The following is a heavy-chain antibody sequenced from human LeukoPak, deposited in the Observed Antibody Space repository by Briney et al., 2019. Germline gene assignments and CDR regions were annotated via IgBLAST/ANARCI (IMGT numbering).Heavy chain of an antibody. D-gene: IGHD3-22*01. Sequence: GASVKVSCKASGYTFTGYYMHWVRQAPGQGLGWMGWINANSGDTGYAQKFQGRVTMTRDTSVSTAYMELSRLRSDDTAVYFCARADASRWFDYWGQGALVTVSS. CDR3: ARADASRWFDY. J-gene: IGHJ5*01. CDR1: GYTFTGYY. V-gene: IGHV1-2*02. CDR2: INANSGDT.